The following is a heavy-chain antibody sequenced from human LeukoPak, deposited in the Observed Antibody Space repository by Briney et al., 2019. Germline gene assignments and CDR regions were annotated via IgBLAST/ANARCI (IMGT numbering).Heavy chain of an antibody. CDR2: ISGSGGTT. J-gene: IGHJ5*02. CDR3: AKDRGQSSGWFP. CDR1: GFTFSSYA. D-gene: IGHD6-19*01. Sequence: PGGSLRLSCAASGFTFSSYAMSWVRQAPGKGLEWVSAISGSGGTTYYADSVKGRFTTSRDNSRNTLYLQMNSLRAEDTAVYYCAKDRGQSSGWFPWGQGTLVTVSS. V-gene: IGHV3-23*01.